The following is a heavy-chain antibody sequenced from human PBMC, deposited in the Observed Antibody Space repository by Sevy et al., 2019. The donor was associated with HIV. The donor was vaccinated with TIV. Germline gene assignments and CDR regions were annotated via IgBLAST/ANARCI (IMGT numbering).Heavy chain of an antibody. Sequence: QPRGSLRLSCAASGFSVSSNYMSWVRQAPGKGLEWVSLIYSSGRTYYGDSVKGRFTISRDDSKNTLYLQMNSVRAEDTALYYCTRVHSGGYPFDYWGQGSLVTVSS. D-gene: IGHD3-22*01. V-gene: IGHV3-53*01. CDR1: GFSVSSNY. J-gene: IGHJ4*02. CDR3: TRVHSGGYPFDY. CDR2: IYSSGRT.